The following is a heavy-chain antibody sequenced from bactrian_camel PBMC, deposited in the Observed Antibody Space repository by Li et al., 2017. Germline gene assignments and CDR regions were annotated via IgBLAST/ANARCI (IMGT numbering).Heavy chain of an antibody. J-gene: IGHJ4*01. CDR2: VDTYGHP. CDR3: VADYPLCSATATLPGLLPTY. V-gene: IGHV3S53*01. D-gene: IGHD1*01. Sequence: VQLVESGGGSVQAGGSLRLSCAAPQSVYSRFCMGWFRQVLGEKREGVASVDTYGHPTYSDSVKGRFTISRDNATNTLYLQMNSLKPEDTAMYYCVADYPLCSATATLPGLLPTYWGQGTQVTVS. CDR1: QSVYSRFC.